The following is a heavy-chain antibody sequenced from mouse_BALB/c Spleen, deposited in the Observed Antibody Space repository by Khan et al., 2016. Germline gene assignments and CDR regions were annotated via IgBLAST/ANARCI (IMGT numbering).Heavy chain of an antibody. CDR2: IRSKSNNYAT. D-gene: IGHD1-1*01. CDR3: VLRYFDV. J-gene: IGHJ1*01. V-gene: IGHV10-1*02. CDR1: GFTFNTYA. Sequence: EVQLVVSGGGLVQPKGSLKLSCAASGFTFNTYAMNWVRQAPGKGLEWVARIRSKSNNYATYYADSVKDRFTISRDDSQSMLYLQMNNLKTEDTVMYYCVLRYFDVWGAGTTVTVSS.